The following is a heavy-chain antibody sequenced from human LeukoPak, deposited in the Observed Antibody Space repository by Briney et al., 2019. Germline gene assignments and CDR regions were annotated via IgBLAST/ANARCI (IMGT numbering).Heavy chain of an antibody. V-gene: IGHV2-5*01. Sequence: SGPTLVNPTQTLTLTCTFSGFSLSTSGVGVGWIRQPPGKALKWLALIYWNDDKRYSPSLKSRLTITKDTSKNQVVLTMTNMDPVDTATYYCPHRHRSPFGYYHVFDYWCQGTLVTVSS. CDR1: GFSLSTSGVG. CDR2: IYWNDDK. J-gene: IGHJ4*02. D-gene: IGHD3-3*01. CDR3: PHRHRSPFGYYHVFDY.